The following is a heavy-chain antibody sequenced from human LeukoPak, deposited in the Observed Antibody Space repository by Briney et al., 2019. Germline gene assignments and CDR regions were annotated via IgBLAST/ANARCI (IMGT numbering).Heavy chain of an antibody. CDR3: ARDQSDYYGSGSYSEGSY. CDR1: GFXFSTYS. V-gene: IGHV3-48*02. J-gene: IGHJ4*02. D-gene: IGHD3-10*01. Sequence: GGSLRLSCAASGFXFSTYSMKWVRQAPGKGLEWVSYISGSSGTIYYADSVKGRFTISRDNAKNSLYLQMNSLRDEDTAVYYCARDQSDYYGSGSYSEGSYWGQGTLVTVSS. CDR2: ISGSSGTI.